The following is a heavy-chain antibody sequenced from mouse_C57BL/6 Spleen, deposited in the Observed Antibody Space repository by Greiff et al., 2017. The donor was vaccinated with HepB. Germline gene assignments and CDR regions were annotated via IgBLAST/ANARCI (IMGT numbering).Heavy chain of an antibody. CDR3: ARRYYGSRFDY. J-gene: IGHJ2*01. D-gene: IGHD1-1*01. Sequence: VQLQQSGPELVKPGASVKISCKASGYTFTDYYMNWVKQSHGKSLEWIGDINPNNGGTSYNQKFKGKATLTVDKSSSTAYMELRSLTSEDSAVYYCARRYYGSRFDYWGQGTTLTVSS. V-gene: IGHV1-26*01. CDR2: INPNNGGT. CDR1: GYTFTDYY.